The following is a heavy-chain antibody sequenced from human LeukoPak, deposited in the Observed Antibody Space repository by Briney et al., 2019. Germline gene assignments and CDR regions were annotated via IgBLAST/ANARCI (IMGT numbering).Heavy chain of an antibody. D-gene: IGHD3-3*01. CDR1: GGSFSGYY. J-gene: IGHJ4*02. CDR2: INHSGST. Sequence: SETLSLTCAVYGGSFSGYYWSWIRQPPGKGLEWIGEINHSGSTNYNPSLKSRVTISVDTSKNQFSLKLSSVTAADTAVYYCARQGRGDDFWSGYYHQKPSFDYWGQGTLVTVSS. V-gene: IGHV4-34*01. CDR3: ARQGRGDDFWSGYYHQKPSFDY.